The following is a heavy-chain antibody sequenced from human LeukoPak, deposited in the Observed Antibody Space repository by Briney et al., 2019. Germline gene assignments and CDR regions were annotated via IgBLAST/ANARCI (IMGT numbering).Heavy chain of an antibody. Sequence: KPGGSLRLSCAASGFTFSDYYMSWIRQAPGKGLEWVSYISSSGSTIYYADSVKGRFTISRDNAKNSLYLQMNSLRAEDTAVYYCARVRSSWYNAFDIWGQGTMVTVSS. CDR2: ISSSGSTI. CDR3: ARVRSSWYNAFDI. CDR1: GFTFSDYY. D-gene: IGHD6-13*01. V-gene: IGHV3-11*01. J-gene: IGHJ3*02.